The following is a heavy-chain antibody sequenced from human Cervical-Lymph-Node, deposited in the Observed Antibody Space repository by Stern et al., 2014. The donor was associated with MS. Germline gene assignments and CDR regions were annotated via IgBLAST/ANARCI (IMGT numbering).Heavy chain of an antibody. CDR1: GGSTSSYY. CDR2: ISSSGGT. J-gene: IGHJ4*02. V-gene: IGHV4-59*08. D-gene: IGHD6-6*01. CDR3: ARGYTTSSGRPDY. Sequence: QVQLQESGPGLVKPSETLSLTCTVSGGSTSSYYWSWIRQPPGKGLEWIGYISSSGGTKYNPSLKVRFPISVDPSKTQFARTLSSVTAADAAVYYCARGYTTSSGRPDYWGQGTLVTVST.